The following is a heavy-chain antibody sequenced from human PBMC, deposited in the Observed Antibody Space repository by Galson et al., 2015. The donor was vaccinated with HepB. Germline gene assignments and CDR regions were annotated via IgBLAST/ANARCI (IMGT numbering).Heavy chain of an antibody. CDR1: GFTFSSYA. CDR2: ITGSGGNT. J-gene: IGHJ4*02. CDR3: AKNDYGERYFDY. V-gene: IGHV3-23*01. D-gene: IGHD4-17*01. Sequence: SLRLSCAASGFTFSSYAMSWVRQAPGKGLEWISAITGSGGNTYYADSVKGRFTISRDNSKNTLSLQMNSLRAEDTAVYYCAKNDYGERYFDYWGQGTLVTVSS.